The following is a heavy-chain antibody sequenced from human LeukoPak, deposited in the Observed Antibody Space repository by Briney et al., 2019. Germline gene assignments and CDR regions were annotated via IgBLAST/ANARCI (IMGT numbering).Heavy chain of an antibody. V-gene: IGHV4-39*01. CDR2: IYYSGSP. CDR1: GDSISSTNYY. CDR3: ATSGWYLLPGVY. D-gene: IGHD6-19*01. Sequence: SETLSLTCTVSGDSISSTNYYWGWIRQPPGKGLEWIGSIYYSGSPYYNPSLESRVTISVDTSKNQFSLKLSSVTAADTAVYYCATSGWYLLPGVYWGQGTLVTVSS. J-gene: IGHJ4*02.